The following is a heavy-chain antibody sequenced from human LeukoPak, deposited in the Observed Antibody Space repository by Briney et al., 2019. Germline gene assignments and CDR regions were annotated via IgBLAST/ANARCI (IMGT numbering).Heavy chain of an antibody. D-gene: IGHD3-22*01. CDR3: ARGRSRDSSGYYYPRLSSYFDY. CDR2: IYTSGSN. CDR1: GGSISSGSYY. J-gene: IGHJ4*02. Sequence: SETLSLTCTVSGGSISSGSYYWRWIRQPAGKGLEWIGRIYTSGSNNYNPSLKSRVTISVDTSKNQFSLKLNSVTAADTAVYYCARGRSRDSSGYYYPRLSSYFDYWGQGTLVTVSS. V-gene: IGHV4-61*02.